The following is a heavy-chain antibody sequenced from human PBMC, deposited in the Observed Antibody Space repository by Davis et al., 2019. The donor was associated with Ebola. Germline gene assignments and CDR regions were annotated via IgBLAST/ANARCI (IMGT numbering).Heavy chain of an antibody. CDR2: VTSSGGGT. J-gene: IGHJ6*04. Sequence: GESLKISCAASGFTFSSYAMSWVRQAPGKGLEWVSAVTSSGGGTYYADSVTGRFTISSDNSKNTLYLQMNSLRVEDTAVYYCAKGGSGWPSDYSYGMGVWGKGTTVTVSS. CDR3: AKGGSGWPSDYSYGMGV. D-gene: IGHD6-19*01. CDR1: GFTFSSYA. V-gene: IGHV3-23*01.